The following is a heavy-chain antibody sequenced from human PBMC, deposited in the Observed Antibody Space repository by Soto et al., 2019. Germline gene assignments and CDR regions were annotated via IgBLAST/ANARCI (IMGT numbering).Heavy chain of an antibody. V-gene: IGHV1-58*01. CDR2: IVVVSGKT. Sequence: SVKVSCKASGFTFSRSAVQWVRQARGQGLEWVGWIVVVSGKTEYAQKFQERVSISRDMSTRTVYMDLSSLTSEDTAIYYCAATLDWGSYDFGGYPSWGLGTPVTVSS. J-gene: IGHJ4*02. D-gene: IGHD2-15*01. CDR3: AATLDWGSYDFGGYPS. CDR1: GFTFSRSA.